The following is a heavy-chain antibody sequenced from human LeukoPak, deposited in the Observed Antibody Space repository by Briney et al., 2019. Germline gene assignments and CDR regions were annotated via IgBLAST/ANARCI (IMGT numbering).Heavy chain of an antibody. D-gene: IGHD3-16*01. CDR3: ATFRWGVGFEY. CDR1: GGSFSGSFSDYY. V-gene: IGHV4-34*01. CDR2: IHHSGST. Sequence: SETLSLTCAVYGGSFSGSFSDYYWTCIRQTPGKGLEWIGEIHHSGSTNYTPSLKGRVAISVDKSKNQFSLKMNSLTAADTAVYYCATFRWGVGFEYWGQGTLATVSS. J-gene: IGHJ4*02.